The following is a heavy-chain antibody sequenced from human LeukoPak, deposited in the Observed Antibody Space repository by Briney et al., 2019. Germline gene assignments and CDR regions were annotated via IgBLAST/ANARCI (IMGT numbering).Heavy chain of an antibody. V-gene: IGHV3-30*02. Sequence: GGSLRLSCAASGFTFSSYGMHWVRQAPGKGLEWVAFIRYDGSNKYYADSVKGRFTISRDNSKNTLYLQMNSLRAEDTAVYYCAKDSYYDFWSGRLKDYYYYYMDVWGKGTTVTVSS. CDR3: AKDSYYDFWSGRLKDYYYYYMDV. J-gene: IGHJ6*03. CDR2: IRYDGSNK. CDR1: GFTFSSYG. D-gene: IGHD3-3*01.